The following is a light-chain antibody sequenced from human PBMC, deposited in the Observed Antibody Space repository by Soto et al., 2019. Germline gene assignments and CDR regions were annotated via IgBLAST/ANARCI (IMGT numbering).Light chain of an antibody. CDR1: QSFSSSY. CDR2: GAS. J-gene: IGKJ2*01. CDR3: QQYGSAPTYT. Sequence: EIVLTQSPGTLSLSPGERATLSCRASQSFSSSYLAWYQQKPGQAPRRLIYGASSRAAGMLDRFSGGGAGTDFTLSISRLAPEDGAEYYCQQYGSAPTYTFGQGTKLEIK. V-gene: IGKV3-20*01.